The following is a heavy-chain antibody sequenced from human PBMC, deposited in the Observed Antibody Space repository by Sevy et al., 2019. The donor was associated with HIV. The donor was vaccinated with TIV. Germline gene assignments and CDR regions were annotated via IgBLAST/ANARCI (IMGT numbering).Heavy chain of an antibody. CDR3: TTEEWELPYYFYYMDV. D-gene: IGHD1-26*01. CDR2: IKSKTDGGTT. J-gene: IGHJ6*03. CDR1: GFTFSNAW. V-gene: IGHV3-15*01. Sequence: GESLKISCAASGFTFSNAWMSWVRQAPGKGLEWVGRIKSKTDGGTTDYAAPVKGRFTISRDDSKNTLYLQMNSLKTEDTAVYYCTTEEWELPYYFYYMDVWGKGTTVTVSS.